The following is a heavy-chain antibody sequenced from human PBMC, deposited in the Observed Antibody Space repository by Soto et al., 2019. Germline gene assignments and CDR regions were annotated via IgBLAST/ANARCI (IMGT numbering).Heavy chain of an antibody. D-gene: IGHD3-10*01. CDR3: ARGSGSYCPSAFDYYYDFKDV. CDR2: INHSGST. V-gene: IGHV4-34*01. Sequence: SETLSLTCAVYGGSFSGYYWSWIRQPPGKGLEWIGEINHSGSTNYNPSLKSRVTISVDTSKNQFSLKLSSVTAADTAVYYCARGSGSYCPSAFDYYYDFKDVWGKGTTVTVSS. CDR1: GGSFSGYY. J-gene: IGHJ6*03.